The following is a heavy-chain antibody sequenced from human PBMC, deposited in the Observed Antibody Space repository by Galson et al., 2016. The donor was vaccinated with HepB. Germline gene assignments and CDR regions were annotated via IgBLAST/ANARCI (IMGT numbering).Heavy chain of an antibody. CDR3: ASEDY. CDR2: IYPSGST. Sequence: LTCVVSGGSISSSNWWTWVRQPPGKGLEWIGEIYPSGSTNYNPSLKSRVTISVDKSKDQSSLNLTSVTAADTAVYYCASEDYWGQGTLVTVSS. CDR1: GGSISSSNW. V-gene: IGHV4-4*02. J-gene: IGHJ4*02.